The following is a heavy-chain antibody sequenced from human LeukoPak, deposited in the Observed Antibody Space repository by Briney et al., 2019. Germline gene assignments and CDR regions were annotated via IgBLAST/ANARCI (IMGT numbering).Heavy chain of an antibody. Sequence: GASVKVSCKASGYTFTSYGISWVRQAPGQGLEWMGWISAYNGNTNYAQKLQGRVTMTTDTSTSTAYMELRSLRSDDTAVYYCARASGGDFNYDWLDPWGQGTLVTVSS. CDR1: GYTFTSYG. J-gene: IGHJ5*02. CDR3: ARASGGDFNYDWLDP. V-gene: IGHV1-18*01. D-gene: IGHD2-21*02. CDR2: ISAYNGNT.